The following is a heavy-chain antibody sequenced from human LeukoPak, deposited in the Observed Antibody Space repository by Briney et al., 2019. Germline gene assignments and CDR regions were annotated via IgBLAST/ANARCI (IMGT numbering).Heavy chain of an antibody. V-gene: IGHV4-38-2*02. J-gene: IGHJ5*02. CDR1: GYSISNGYY. D-gene: IGHD1-14*01. CDR2: IYHRGST. Sequence: KPSETLSLTCTVSGYSISNGYYWGWIRQPPGKGLEWVGSIYHRGSTYYNPSLRSRVTISLDRSKKKFSLKLTSVTAADTAVYFCARGRPYNNGVPPWFDPWGQGTLVTVSS. CDR3: ARGRPYNNGVPPWFDP.